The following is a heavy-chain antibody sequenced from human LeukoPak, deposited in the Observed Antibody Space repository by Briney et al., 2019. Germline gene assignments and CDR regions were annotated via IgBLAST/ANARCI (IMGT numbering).Heavy chain of an antibody. V-gene: IGHV1-58*02. Sequence: GASVKVSCKASGFTFTSSAMQWVRQAREQRLEWIGWIVVGSGNTNYAQKFQERVTITRDMSTSTAYMELSSLRSEDTAVYYCARSGYYDSSAYHPGWFDPWGQGTLVTVSS. CDR2: IVVGSGNT. J-gene: IGHJ5*02. CDR3: ARSGYYDSSAYHPGWFDP. D-gene: IGHD3-22*01. CDR1: GFTFTSSA.